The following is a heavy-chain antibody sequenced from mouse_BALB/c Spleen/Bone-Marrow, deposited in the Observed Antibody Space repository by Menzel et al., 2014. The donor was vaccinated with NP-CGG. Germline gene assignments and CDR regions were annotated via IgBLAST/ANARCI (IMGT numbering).Heavy chain of an antibody. D-gene: IGHD2-4*01. CDR2: ISGGGSYT. J-gene: IGHJ3*01. V-gene: IGHV5-9-2*01. CDR1: GFTFNSYG. CDR3: ARHAYYDQTEVSFVY. Sequence: DVMLVESGGGLVKSGGSLKLSCAASGFTFNSYGMSWVRQTPEKGLEWVATISGGGSYTFYPDSVKGRFTISRDNAKNNLYLQLSSLRSEDTALYYCARHAYYDQTEVSFVYWGQGTLVTVSA.